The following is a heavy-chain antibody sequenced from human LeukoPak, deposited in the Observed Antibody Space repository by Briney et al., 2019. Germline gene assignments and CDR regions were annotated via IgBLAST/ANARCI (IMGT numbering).Heavy chain of an antibody. D-gene: IGHD6-19*01. CDR3: ARGDSSGWAL. Sequence: GGSLRLSCVASGFTFSSPWMSWVRQAPGKGLEWVANISPDGSTIYYVDSVKGRFTISRDNAQNSLYLQMNSLRAEDTAVYYCARGDSSGWALGGQGTLVTVSS. CDR2: ISPDGSTI. J-gene: IGHJ4*02. V-gene: IGHV3-7*01. CDR1: GFTFSSPW.